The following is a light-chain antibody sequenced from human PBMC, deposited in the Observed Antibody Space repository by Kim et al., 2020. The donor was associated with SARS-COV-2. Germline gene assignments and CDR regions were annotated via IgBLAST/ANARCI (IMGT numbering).Light chain of an antibody. V-gene: IGLV1-47*01. CDR3: AAWDDSLSGWV. Sequence: ELTQPPSASGTPGQRVTISCSGNGSNIGSNYVYWYQQHPGTAPILLIYRNNQRPSGVPDRFSGSRSGTSASLAISGLRSEDEADYYCAAWDDSLSGWVFGGGTQLTVL. J-gene: IGLJ3*02. CDR2: RNN. CDR1: GSNIGSNY.